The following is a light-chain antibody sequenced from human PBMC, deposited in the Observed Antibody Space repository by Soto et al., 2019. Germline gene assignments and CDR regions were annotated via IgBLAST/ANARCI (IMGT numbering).Light chain of an antibody. J-gene: IGKJ4*01. CDR1: QSVRTN. V-gene: IGKV3D-15*01. Sequence: EVMLTQFPDTVSVTAGETVTLSCGASQSVRTNLAWYQQRPGQAPRLLIHYASTRATGIAARFSGSGSGTEFTLTISGLQSEDFATYYCQQYNNWPVTFGGGTKVDIK. CDR2: YAS. CDR3: QQYNNWPVT.